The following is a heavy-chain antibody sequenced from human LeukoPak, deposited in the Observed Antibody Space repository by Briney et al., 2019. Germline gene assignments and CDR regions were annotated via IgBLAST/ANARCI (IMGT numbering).Heavy chain of an antibody. V-gene: IGHV4-39*01. J-gene: IGHJ3*02. CDR1: GASIRRSNFY. Sequence: SETLSLTSSVYGASIRRSNFYWGWIRQPPGKGLEWIGNVYYNGNTYYNSSLRSRVTISVDTSNNQVSLNLRSVTAADTGIYYCARAVQLWFPDGAFDIWGQGTMVTVSS. CDR2: VYYNGNT. D-gene: IGHD1-1*01. CDR3: ARAVQLWFPDGAFDI.